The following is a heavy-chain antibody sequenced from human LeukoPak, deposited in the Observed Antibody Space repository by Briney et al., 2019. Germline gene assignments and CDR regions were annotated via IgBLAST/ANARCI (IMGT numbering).Heavy chain of an antibody. D-gene: IGHD1-26*01. Sequence: GRSLRLSCAASGFTFSTYAMHWVRQAPGKGLEWVAVISYDGSNKYYTDSVKGRFTISRDNSKNTLYLQMNSLRAEDTVVYFCARDPPYDSGTYPDYWGQGTLVTVSS. J-gene: IGHJ4*02. CDR2: ISYDGSNK. V-gene: IGHV3-30*10. CDR3: ARDPPYDSGTYPDY. CDR1: GFTFSTYA.